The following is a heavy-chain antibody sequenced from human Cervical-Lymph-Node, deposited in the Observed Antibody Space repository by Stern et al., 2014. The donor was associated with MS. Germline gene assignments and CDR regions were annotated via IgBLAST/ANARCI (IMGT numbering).Heavy chain of an antibody. V-gene: IGHV4-30-4*01. D-gene: IGHD3-22*01. CDR1: GASVNSGYYH. Sequence: QLQLQESGPGLVKPSQTLSLTCSVSGASVNSGYYHWNWIRQFPGKGLEWIGYIFYSGVTYYNPSLKSRVTISMDMSKNHFALNLTSVTDADTAVYFCARAYYDSTGFQEWGQGTLATVSS. CDR3: ARAYYDSTGFQE. J-gene: IGHJ1*01. CDR2: IFYSGVT.